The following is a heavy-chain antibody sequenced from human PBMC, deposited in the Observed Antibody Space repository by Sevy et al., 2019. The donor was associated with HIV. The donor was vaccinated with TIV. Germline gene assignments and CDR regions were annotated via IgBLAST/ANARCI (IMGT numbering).Heavy chain of an antibody. Sequence: GCLRLSCAASGFTFSDYNMNWVRQAPGKGLEWVSSISSISNYIYYADSVKGRFTISRDNAKNSLYLQMNSLRAEDTAVYYFARETSSFGEGIYYGMDVWGQGTTVTVSS. CDR2: ISSISNYI. D-gene: IGHD3-10*01. V-gene: IGHV3-21*01. CDR3: ARETSSFGEGIYYGMDV. J-gene: IGHJ6*02. CDR1: GFTFSDYN.